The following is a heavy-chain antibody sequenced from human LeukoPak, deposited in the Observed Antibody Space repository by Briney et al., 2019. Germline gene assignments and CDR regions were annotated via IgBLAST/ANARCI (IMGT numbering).Heavy chain of an antibody. D-gene: IGHD2-15*01. CDR2: IFTSGST. CDR1: GGSISSGTYY. Sequence: SETLSLTCTVSGGSISSGTYYWSWIRQPAGKGLEWIGRIFTSGSTNYNPSLKSRVTISLDTSKNQVSLRLSSVTAADTAVYYCAKDRLLGFDYWGQGTLVTVSS. V-gene: IGHV4-61*02. J-gene: IGHJ4*02. CDR3: AKDRLLGFDY.